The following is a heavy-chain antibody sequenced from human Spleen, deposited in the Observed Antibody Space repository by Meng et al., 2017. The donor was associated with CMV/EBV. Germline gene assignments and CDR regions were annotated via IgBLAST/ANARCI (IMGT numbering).Heavy chain of an antibody. J-gene: IGHJ6*02. CDR3: ARGPRNHGMDV. CDR1: GGTFSSYA. V-gene: IGHV1-69*10. CDR2: IIPILGIA. Sequence: SVKVSCKASGGTFSSYAISWVRQAPGQGLEWMGGIIPILGIANYAQKFQGRVTITADTSMSTAYMELSSLTSEDTAVYYCARGPRNHGMDVWGQGTTVTVSS.